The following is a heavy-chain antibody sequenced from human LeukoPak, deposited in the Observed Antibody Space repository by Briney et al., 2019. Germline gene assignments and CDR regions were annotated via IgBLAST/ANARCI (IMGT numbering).Heavy chain of an antibody. CDR1: GYTFTGYY. V-gene: IGHV1-2*02. CDR3: ARSPEMATIWYYYGMDV. D-gene: IGHD5-24*01. Sequence: ASVKVSCKASGYTFTGYYMHWVRQAPGQGLEWMGWINPNSGGTNYAQKFQGRVTMTRDTSISTAYMKLSRLRFDDTAVYYCARSPEMATIWYYYGMDVWGQGTTVTVSS. J-gene: IGHJ6*02. CDR2: INPNSGGT.